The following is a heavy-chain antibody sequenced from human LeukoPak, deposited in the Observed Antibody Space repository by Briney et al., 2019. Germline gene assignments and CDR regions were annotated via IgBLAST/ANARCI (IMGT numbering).Heavy chain of an antibody. V-gene: IGHV1-24*01. CDR3: ATGRDSYCSGGSCYDY. D-gene: IGHD2-15*01. Sequence: ASVKVSCKVSGYTLTELSMHWVRQAPGKGLEWMGGFDPEDGETIYAQKFQGRVTMTEDTSTDTAHMELSSLRSEDTAVYYCATGRDSYCSGGSCYDYWGQGTLVTVSS. CDR1: GYTLTELS. CDR2: FDPEDGET. J-gene: IGHJ4*02.